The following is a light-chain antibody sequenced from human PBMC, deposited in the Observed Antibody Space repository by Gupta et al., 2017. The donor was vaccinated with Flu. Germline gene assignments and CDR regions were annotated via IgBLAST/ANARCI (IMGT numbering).Light chain of an antibody. J-gene: IGLJ1*01. Sequence: QSVLTQPPSASVAPGQRVTISCTGSTSNIGAGYDVHWYQQLPGTAPKLLIYGNSNRPSGDPDRFSGSKSGTSAALAITGLQAEEEADYYCQSYDICRNGPYVFGAGTKVTVL. CDR1: TSNIGAGYD. CDR3: QSYDICRNGPYV. CDR2: GNS. V-gene: IGLV1-40*01.